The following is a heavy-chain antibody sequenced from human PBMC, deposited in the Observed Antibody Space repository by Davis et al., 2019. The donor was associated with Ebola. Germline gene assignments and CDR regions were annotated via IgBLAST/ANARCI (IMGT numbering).Heavy chain of an antibody. CDR3: AREDNTDDSDWYFDL. J-gene: IGHJ2*01. Sequence: GESLKISCAASEFTFSNYGIHWVRQAPGKGLEWVAVIWSDGSNKYYTDSVKGRFTISRDNSRNTLYLQMNSLRAEDTAVYYCAREDNTDDSDWYFDLWGRGTLVTVSS. CDR1: EFTFSNYG. V-gene: IGHV3-33*01. CDR2: IWSDGSNK. D-gene: IGHD2-15*01.